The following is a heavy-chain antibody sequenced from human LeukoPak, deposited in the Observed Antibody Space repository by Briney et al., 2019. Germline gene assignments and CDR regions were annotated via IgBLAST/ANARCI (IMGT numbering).Heavy chain of an antibody. CDR2: INHNGNVN. CDR3: ARGGGLGV. D-gene: IGHD3-16*01. Sequence: SGGSLRLSCAASGFTFSSYWMNWARQAPGKGLEWVASINHNGNVNYYVDSVKGRFTISRDNAKNSLYLQMSNLRAEDMAVYFCARGGGLGVWGQGATVTVSS. J-gene: IGHJ6*02. V-gene: IGHV3-7*03. CDR1: GFTFSSYW.